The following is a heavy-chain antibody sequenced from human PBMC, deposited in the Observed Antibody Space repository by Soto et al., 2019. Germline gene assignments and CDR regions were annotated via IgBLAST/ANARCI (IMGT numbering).Heavy chain of an antibody. CDR2: IHYSGKT. V-gene: IGHV4-39*01. CDR3: AGIHIAAVGNDTFDT. Sequence: SETLSLTCTVSSGPFSSGNYYWGWVRQPPGKGLEWIAAIHYSGKTSYNSSLKSRVTISVDTSKQQFSLKVDSVTAADTAVYYCAGIHIAAVGNDTFDTWGQGTMVTVSS. CDR1: SGPFSSGNYY. D-gene: IGHD6-13*01. J-gene: IGHJ3*02.